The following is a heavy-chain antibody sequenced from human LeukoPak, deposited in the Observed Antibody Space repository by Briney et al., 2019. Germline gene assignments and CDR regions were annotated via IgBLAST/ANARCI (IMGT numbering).Heavy chain of an antibody. CDR3: ARDPDDSSGYYYDNFDY. Sequence: ASVKVSCKASGGTFSSYAISWVRQAPGRGLEWTGRIIPIFGIANYAQKFQGRVTITADKSTSTAYMELSSLRSEDTAVYYCARDPDDSSGYYYDNFDYWGQGTLVTVSS. J-gene: IGHJ4*02. CDR2: IIPIFGIA. V-gene: IGHV1-69*04. CDR1: GGTFSSYA. D-gene: IGHD3-22*01.